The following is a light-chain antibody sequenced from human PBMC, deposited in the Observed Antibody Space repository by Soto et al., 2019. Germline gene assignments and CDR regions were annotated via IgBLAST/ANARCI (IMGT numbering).Light chain of an antibody. V-gene: IGKV3-15*01. Sequence: EIVMTQSPATLSVSPGERATLSCRASQSVSSNLAWYQQKPGQAPRLLIYGSSTRATGIPARSSGSGSGTEFTLTISSLQSEDFAVYYCQQCNNWLSITVGQWTRLE. J-gene: IGKJ5*01. CDR1: QSVSSN. CDR2: GSS. CDR3: QQCNNWLSIT.